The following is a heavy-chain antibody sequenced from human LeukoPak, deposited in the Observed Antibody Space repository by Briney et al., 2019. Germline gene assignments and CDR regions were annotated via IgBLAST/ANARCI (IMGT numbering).Heavy chain of an antibody. J-gene: IGHJ6*03. CDR2: IKQDGSEK. D-gene: IGHD3-10*01. Sequence: GGSLRLSCAASGFTFSSYWMSWVRQAPGKGLEWVSNIKQDGSEKYYADSVKGRFTISRDNAKNSLYLQMNSLRAEDTAMYYCARNYYGSGSYGYYYYYYMDVWGKGTTVTVSS. CDR1: GFTFSSYW. CDR3: ARNYYGSGSYGYYYYYYMDV. V-gene: IGHV3-7*01.